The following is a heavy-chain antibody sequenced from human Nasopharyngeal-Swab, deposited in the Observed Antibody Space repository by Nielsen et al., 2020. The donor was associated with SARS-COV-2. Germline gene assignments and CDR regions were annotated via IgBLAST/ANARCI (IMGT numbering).Heavy chain of an antibody. CDR3: ARVGNSGYCSGGSCYSLNY. V-gene: IGHV1-2*06. Sequence: GSVKVSCRASGYTFTGYYMHWVRQAPGQGLEWMGRINPNSGGTNYAQKFQGRVTMTRDTSISTAYMELSRLRSDDTAVYYCARVGNSGYCSGGSCYSLNYWGQGTLVTVSS. J-gene: IGHJ4*02. D-gene: IGHD2-15*01. CDR1: GYTFTGYY. CDR2: INPNSGGT.